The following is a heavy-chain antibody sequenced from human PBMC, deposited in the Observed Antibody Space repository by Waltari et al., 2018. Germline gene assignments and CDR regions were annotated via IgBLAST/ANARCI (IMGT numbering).Heavy chain of an antibody. J-gene: IGHJ6*02. CDR1: GFTFSSYG. CDR2: IPYDGSNK. Sequence: QVQLVESGGGVVQPGRSLRLSCAASGFTFSSYGMHWVRQAPGTGLAGVAVIPYDGSNKYYADSVKGRFTISRDNSKNTLYLQMNSLRAEDTAVYYCAKDSDSSSWYRGDYYYYGMDVWGQGTTVTVSS. V-gene: IGHV3-30*18. CDR3: AKDSDSSSWYRGDYYYYGMDV. D-gene: IGHD6-13*01.